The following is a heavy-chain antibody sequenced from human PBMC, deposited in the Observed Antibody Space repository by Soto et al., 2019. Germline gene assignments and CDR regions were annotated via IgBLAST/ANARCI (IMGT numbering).Heavy chain of an antibody. CDR2: IKRKTDGGTT. D-gene: IGHD3-3*01. V-gene: IGHV3-15*01. J-gene: IGHJ4*02. CDR1: GLTFSNAW. Sequence: EVQLVESGGGLVKSGGSLRLSCAASGLTFSNAWMSWVRQAPGKGLEWVGLIKRKTDGGTTDYAAPVKGRFSISRDDSKTTLYLQMNSLKIEDTAVYYCSSVSFFGQETWGQGTLVTVSS. CDR3: SSVSFFGQET.